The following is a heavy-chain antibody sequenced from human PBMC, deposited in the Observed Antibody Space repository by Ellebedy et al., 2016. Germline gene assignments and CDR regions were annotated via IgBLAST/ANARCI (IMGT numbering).Heavy chain of an antibody. Sequence: GGSLRLXXGASGFTFSNYWMHWVRQVPGKGLVWVSRIKYDGTHTDYADSVKGRFTISRDNAKNTLYLQMNNLRADDTAVYYCARFLTGYASDYWGQGALVTVSS. J-gene: IGHJ4*02. D-gene: IGHD5-12*01. CDR3: ARFLTGYASDY. CDR1: GFTFSNYW. V-gene: IGHV3-74*01. CDR2: IKYDGTHT.